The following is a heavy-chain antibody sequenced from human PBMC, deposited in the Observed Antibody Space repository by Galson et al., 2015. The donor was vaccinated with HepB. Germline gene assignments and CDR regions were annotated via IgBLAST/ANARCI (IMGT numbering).Heavy chain of an antibody. CDR2: ISYDGSNK. Sequence: SLRLSCAASGFTFSSYAMHWVRQAPGKGLAWVAVISYDGSNKYYADSVKGRFTISRDNSKNTLYLQMNSLRAEDTAVYYCARDRLPFVAYCGGDCYSGVFSSGPLDYWGQGTLVTVSS. V-gene: IGHV3-30-3*01. J-gene: IGHJ4*02. CDR3: ARDRLPFVAYCGGDCYSGVFSSGPLDY. D-gene: IGHD2-21*02. CDR1: GFTFSSYA.